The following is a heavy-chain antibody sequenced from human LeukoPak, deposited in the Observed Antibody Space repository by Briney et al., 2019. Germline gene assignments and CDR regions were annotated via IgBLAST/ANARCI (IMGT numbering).Heavy chain of an antibody. CDR3: ARVQPVASDAFDI. V-gene: IGHV3-21*01. CDR2: ISSSSSYI. D-gene: IGHD2-21*01. CDR1: GFTFSSYS. Sequence: GGSLSLSCAASGFTFSSYSMNWVRQAPGKGLEWVSSISSSSSYIYYADSVKGRFTISRDNAKNSLYLQMNSLRAEDTAVYYCARVQPVASDAFDIWGQGTMVTVSS. J-gene: IGHJ3*02.